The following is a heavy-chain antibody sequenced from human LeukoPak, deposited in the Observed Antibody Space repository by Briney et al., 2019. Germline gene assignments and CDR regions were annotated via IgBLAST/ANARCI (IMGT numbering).Heavy chain of an antibody. D-gene: IGHD3-16*01. CDR3: AKGSLLWNCYPLWGAFDY. V-gene: IGHV3-33*06. CDR2: IWYDGSNK. CDR1: GFTFSSYG. Sequence: GRSLRLSCAASGFTFSSYGMHWVRQAPGKGLEWVAVIWYDGSNKYYADSVKGRFTISRDNSKNTLYLQMNSLRAEDTAVYYWAKGSLLWNCYPLWGAFDYWGQGTLVTVSS. J-gene: IGHJ4*02.